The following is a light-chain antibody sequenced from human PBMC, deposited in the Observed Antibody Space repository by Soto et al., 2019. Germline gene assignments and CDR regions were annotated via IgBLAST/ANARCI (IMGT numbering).Light chain of an antibody. V-gene: IGKV1-39*01. J-gene: IGKJ4*01. CDR2: AAS. Sequence: DLHLTHSPSTLTAFVGDRVTITIRAGQTISNYVNWYQQKPGKAPKVLIYAASTLQSGVPSRFSGSGSGTDFTLTISSLQPEDFATYYCQQSNSFPLTFGGGSNVDIK. CDR3: QQSNSFPLT. CDR1: QTISNY.